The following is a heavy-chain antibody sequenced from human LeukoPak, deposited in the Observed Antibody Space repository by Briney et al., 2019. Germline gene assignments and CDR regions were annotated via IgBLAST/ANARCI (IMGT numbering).Heavy chain of an antibody. Sequence: GGSLRLSCAASGFTFSSYWMSWVRQAPGKGLEWVANIKQDGSEKYYVDSVKGRFTISRDNAKNSLYLQMNSLRAEDTAVYYCARVSFSYYDFWSGRDAFDIWGQGTMVTVPS. CDR1: GFTFSSYW. CDR2: IKQDGSEK. CDR3: ARVSFSYYDFWSGRDAFDI. V-gene: IGHV3-7*01. D-gene: IGHD3-3*01. J-gene: IGHJ3*02.